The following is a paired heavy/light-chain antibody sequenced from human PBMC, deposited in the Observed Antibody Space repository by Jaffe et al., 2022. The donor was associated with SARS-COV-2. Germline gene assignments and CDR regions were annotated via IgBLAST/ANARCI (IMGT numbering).Heavy chain of an antibody. J-gene: IGHJ4*02. D-gene: IGHD6-13*01. CDR1: GFSLTTPGGG. V-gene: IGHV2-5*02. CDR3: AHNEYSGSWWYYFDF. Sequence: QITLKESGPTLVKPTQTLTLTCTFSGFSLTTPGGGVGWIRQPPGKALEWIALIYWDDDKRYSPSLNSRLTITKDTSKNQVVLIMINMDPVDTATYYCAHNEYSGSWWYYFDFWGRGTVVTVSS. CDR2: IYWDDDK.
Light chain of an antibody. J-gene: IGKJ5*01. CDR1: QSVRSSY. Sequence: EIVLTQAPGTLSLSPGERATLSCRASQSVRSSYLAWYQQRAGQAPRLLIYGASSRATGIPDRFSGSGSGTDFTLTISRLEPEDFAVYYCQQYGSSPITFGQGTRLEIK. CDR3: QQYGSSPIT. CDR2: GAS. V-gene: IGKV3-20*01.